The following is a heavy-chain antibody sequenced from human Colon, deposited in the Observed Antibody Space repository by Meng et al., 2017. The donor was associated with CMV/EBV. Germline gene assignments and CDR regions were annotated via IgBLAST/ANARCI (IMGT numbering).Heavy chain of an antibody. J-gene: IGHJ4*02. Sequence: PLQHAGPRRVKPSETLYLTCTVSGDSIKNYYWTWLRQPAGKGLEWLGRIHYSGGTDDNPSLKSRVTLSIDTSKNQLSLKIYSVTAADTAVYYCARAGARGVPVDLWGQGTLVTVSS. CDR3: ARAGARGVPVDL. V-gene: IGHV4-4*07. CDR2: IHYSGGT. D-gene: IGHD3-10*01. CDR1: GDSIKNYY.